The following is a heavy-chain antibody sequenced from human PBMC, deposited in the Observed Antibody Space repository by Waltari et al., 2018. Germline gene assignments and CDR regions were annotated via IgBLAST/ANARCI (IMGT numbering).Heavy chain of an antibody. CDR2: INHSGST. CDR1: GGSFSGYY. Sequence: QVQLQQWGAGLLKPSETLSLTCAVYGGSFSGYYWSWIRQHPGKGLEWIGEINHSGSTNYNPSLKSRVTISVETSKNQFSLKLSSVTAADTAVYYCARVRPIAAHPRILMSWFDPWGQGTLVTVSS. V-gene: IGHV4-34*01. CDR3: ARVRPIAAHPRILMSWFDP. D-gene: IGHD6-6*01. J-gene: IGHJ5*02.